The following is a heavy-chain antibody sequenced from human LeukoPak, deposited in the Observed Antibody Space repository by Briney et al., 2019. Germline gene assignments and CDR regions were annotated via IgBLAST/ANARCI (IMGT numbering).Heavy chain of an antibody. Sequence: GGSLRLSCAASGFTFSDYYMSWIRQAPGKGLEWVSYISSSGSTIYHADSVKGRFTISRDNAKNSLYLQMNSLRAADTAVYYYARDRYDSGGDYYVLSYYYGMDVGSQGTTLTVSS. J-gene: IGHJ6*02. D-gene: IGHD3-22*01. CDR3: ARDRYDSGGDYYVLSYYYGMDV. CDR2: ISSSGSTI. CDR1: GFTFSDYY. V-gene: IGHV3-11*01.